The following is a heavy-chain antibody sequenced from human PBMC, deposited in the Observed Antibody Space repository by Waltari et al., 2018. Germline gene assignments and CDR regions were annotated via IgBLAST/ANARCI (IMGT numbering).Heavy chain of an antibody. V-gene: IGHV4-59*01. Sequence: QVQLQESGPGLVKPSETLSLTCTVSGGSISSYYWSWIRQPPGKGLEWIGYIYYSGSTNYNPSLKRRVTISVDTSKNQFSLKLSSVTAADTAVYYCARIPYCSGGSCYSRRGAFDIWGQGTMVTVSS. D-gene: IGHD2-15*01. J-gene: IGHJ3*02. CDR2: IYYSGST. CDR1: GGSISSYY. CDR3: ARIPYCSGGSCYSRRGAFDI.